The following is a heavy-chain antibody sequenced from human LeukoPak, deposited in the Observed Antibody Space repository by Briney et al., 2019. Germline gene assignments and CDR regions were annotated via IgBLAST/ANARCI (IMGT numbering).Heavy chain of an antibody. V-gene: IGHV3-23*01. CDR1: GFTFSSYA. J-gene: IGHJ4*02. CDR2: ISPSGDIT. D-gene: IGHD3-22*01. Sequence: GGSLRLSCAASGFTFSSYAMSWVRQAPGKGLEWVSGISPSGDITYYADSVKGRFNIARDNSKNTVYLEMNSLRADDTAIYYCARDGYSDISGFSPLDYWGQGNLVTVSS. CDR3: ARDGYSDISGFSPLDY.